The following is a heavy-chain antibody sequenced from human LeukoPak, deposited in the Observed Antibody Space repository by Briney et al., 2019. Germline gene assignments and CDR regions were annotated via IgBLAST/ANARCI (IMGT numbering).Heavy chain of an antibody. CDR3: ARPHNYYDSSGYYPGAFDI. Sequence: GGSLRLSCAASGFTFSSYWMSWVRQAPGKGLEWVANIKQDGSEKYYVDSVKGRFTISRDNAKNSLYLQMNSLRAEDTAVYYCARPHNYYDSSGYYPGAFDIWGQGTMVTVSS. CDR2: IKQDGSEK. D-gene: IGHD3-22*01. J-gene: IGHJ3*02. V-gene: IGHV3-7*01. CDR1: GFTFSSYW.